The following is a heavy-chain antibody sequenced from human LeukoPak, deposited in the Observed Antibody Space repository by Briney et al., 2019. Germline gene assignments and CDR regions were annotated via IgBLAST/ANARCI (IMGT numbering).Heavy chain of an antibody. CDR1: GGTFSSYA. J-gene: IGHJ2*01. CDR2: IIPIFDTS. D-gene: IGHD1/OR15-1a*01. V-gene: IGHV1-69*01. Sequence: VKVSCKASGGTFSSYAITWVRQAPGQGLEWMGGIIPIFDTSNSAQNFQGRVTFTADESTSTAFMELSSLRSEDTAVYYCARGAINKYFDLWGRGTLVTVSS. CDR3: ARGAINKYFDL.